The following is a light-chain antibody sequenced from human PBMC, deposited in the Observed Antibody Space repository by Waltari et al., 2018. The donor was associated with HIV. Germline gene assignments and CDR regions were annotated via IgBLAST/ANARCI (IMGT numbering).Light chain of an antibody. CDR2: GNT. V-gene: IGLV1-40*01. Sequence: QSVLTQPPSLSGAPGHRVTISCTGSTSNIGAPFAVHRYQQFPGKAPKLLIHGNTLRPSGVPDRFSASTSGSSASLAITGLHLEDEATYYCQSYDSSLSSWIFGGGTKLTVL. J-gene: IGLJ2*01. CDR1: TSNIGAPFA. CDR3: QSYDSSLSSWI.